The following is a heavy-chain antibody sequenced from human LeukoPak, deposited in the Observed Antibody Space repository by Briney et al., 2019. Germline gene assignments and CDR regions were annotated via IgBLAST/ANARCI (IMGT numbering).Heavy chain of an antibody. CDR1: GGSISSSSYY. J-gene: IGHJ5*02. Sequence: SETLSLTCTVSGGSISSSSYYWGWIRQPPGKGLEWIGSISYSGSTYYNPSLKSRVTISVDTSKNQFSLKLNSVTAADTAVYYCARSYYGSGSYSSWGQGTLVTVSS. V-gene: IGHV4-39*07. CDR3: ARSYYGSGSYSS. CDR2: ISYSGST. D-gene: IGHD3-10*01.